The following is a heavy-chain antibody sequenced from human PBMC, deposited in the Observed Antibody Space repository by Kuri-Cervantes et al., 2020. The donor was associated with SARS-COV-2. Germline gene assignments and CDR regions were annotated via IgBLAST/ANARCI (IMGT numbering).Heavy chain of an antibody. Sequence: GESLKISCAASGFTFSSYWMHWVRQAPGKGLVWVSRINSDESSTSYADSVKGRFTISRDNAKNTLYLQMNSLRAEDTAVYYCAALDYWGQGTLVTVSS. CDR2: INSDESST. V-gene: IGHV3-74*01. CDR1: GFTFSSYW. J-gene: IGHJ4*02. CDR3: AALDY.